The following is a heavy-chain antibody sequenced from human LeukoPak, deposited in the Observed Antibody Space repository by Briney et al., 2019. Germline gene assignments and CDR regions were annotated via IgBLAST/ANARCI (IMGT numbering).Heavy chain of an antibody. CDR3: ASYDSSGYGALQH. V-gene: IGHV3-11*04. D-gene: IGHD3-22*01. J-gene: IGHJ1*01. Sequence: GGSLRLSCAASGFSFSGYYMTWIRQAPGKGLEWVSCISSGGDFIHYADSVEGRFTISRDDTKKSLYLQMNSLRAEDTAVYFCASYDSSGYGALQHWGQGTLVTVSS. CDR1: GFSFSGYY. CDR2: ISSGGDFI.